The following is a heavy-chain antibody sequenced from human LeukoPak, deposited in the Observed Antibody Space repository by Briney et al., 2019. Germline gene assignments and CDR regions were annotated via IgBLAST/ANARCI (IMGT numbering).Heavy chain of an antibody. CDR1: GFTFSSYW. CDR3: ARDYDFWSGYWPDY. V-gene: IGHV3-7*03. CDR2: IKQDGSEK. Sequence: GGSLRLSCAASGFTFSSYWMSWVRQAPGKGLGWVANIKQDGSEKYYVDSVKGRFTISRDNAKNSLYLQMNSLRAEDTAVYYCARDYDFWSGYWPDYWGQGTLVTVSS. J-gene: IGHJ4*02. D-gene: IGHD3-3*01.